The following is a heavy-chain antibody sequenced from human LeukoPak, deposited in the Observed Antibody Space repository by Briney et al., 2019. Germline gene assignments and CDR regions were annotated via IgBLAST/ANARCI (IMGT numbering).Heavy chain of an antibody. Sequence: GGSLRLSCAASGFTFSSYWMSWVRQAPGKGLEWVANIKQDGSEKYYVDSVKGRFTISRDNAKNSLYLQMNSLRAEDTAVYYCAREVSGSGWLRDYFDYWGQGTLVTVSS. V-gene: IGHV3-7*01. CDR1: GFTFSSYW. CDR3: AREVSGSGWLRDYFDY. CDR2: IKQDGSEK. D-gene: IGHD6-19*01. J-gene: IGHJ4*02.